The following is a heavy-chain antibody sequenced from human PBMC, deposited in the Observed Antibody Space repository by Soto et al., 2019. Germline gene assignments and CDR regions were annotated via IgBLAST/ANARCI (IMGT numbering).Heavy chain of an antibody. CDR2: IYYSGST. Sequence: QVQLQESGPGLVKPSQTLSLTCTVSGGSISSGDYYWSWIRQPPGKGLEWIGYIYYSGSTYYNPSXXSRVTISVDTXXNXFXXKLSSVTAADTTVYYCARYASSFMISDRTYNWFDPWGQGTLVTVSS. CDR3: ARYASSFMISDRTYNWFDP. V-gene: IGHV4-30-4*01. J-gene: IGHJ5*02. CDR1: GGSISSGDYY. D-gene: IGHD3-16*01.